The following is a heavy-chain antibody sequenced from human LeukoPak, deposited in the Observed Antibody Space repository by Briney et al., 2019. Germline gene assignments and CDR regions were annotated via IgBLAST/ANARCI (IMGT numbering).Heavy chain of an antibody. CDR3: ASLSSGAAFDV. CDR1: GAYINNYY. V-gene: IGHV4-4*07. CDR2: LHATESA. D-gene: IGHD3-22*01. Sequence: SETLSLTSAVSGAYINNYYWTWIRQPAAQGLEWIGRLHATESAIYNPSLKGRGTMSLDTSKAQLSLTLTSVTAADSAVYYCASLSSGAAFDVWGQGTVVTVSS. J-gene: IGHJ3*01.